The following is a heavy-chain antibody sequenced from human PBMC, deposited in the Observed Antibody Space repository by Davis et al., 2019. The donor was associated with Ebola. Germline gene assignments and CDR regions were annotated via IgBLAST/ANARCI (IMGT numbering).Heavy chain of an antibody. CDR1: GGSISSSSYY. Sequence: SETLSLTCTVSGGSISSSSYYWGWIRQPPGKGLEWIGSIYYSGSTYYNPSLKSRVTISVDTSKNQFSLKLSSVTAADTAVYYCARLSDAGIQLWPSIDYWGQGTLVTVSS. CDR2: IYYSGST. V-gene: IGHV4-39*01. D-gene: IGHD5-18*01. J-gene: IGHJ4*02. CDR3: ARLSDAGIQLWPSIDY.